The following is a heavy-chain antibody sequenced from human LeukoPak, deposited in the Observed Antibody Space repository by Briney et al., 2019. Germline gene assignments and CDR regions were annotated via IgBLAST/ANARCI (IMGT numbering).Heavy chain of an antibody. J-gene: IGHJ6*02. V-gene: IGHV3-11*01. CDR3: ARVGYYGMDV. Sequence: GGSLRLSCAASRFTFSDYIMSGIRQAPGKGLEWVSYVSSIGITIYYTDSVKGRFTISRDNAKNSLYVQMNSLRAEDTAVYYCARVGYYGMDVRGQGTTVTVSS. CDR2: VSSIGITI. CDR1: RFTFSDYI.